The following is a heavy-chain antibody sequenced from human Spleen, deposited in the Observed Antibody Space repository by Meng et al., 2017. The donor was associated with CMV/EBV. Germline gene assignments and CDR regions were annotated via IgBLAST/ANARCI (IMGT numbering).Heavy chain of an antibody. CDR2: IDKHGVTT. CDR3: ARDPLVVPAAIQGDYYYYGMDV. J-gene: IGHJ6*02. D-gene: IGHD2-2*01. CDR1: GFTFITYG. Sequence: GGSLRLSCAASGFTFITYGMAWVRQVPGKGLEFVSAIDKHGVTTFYADSVKGRFTISRDNAKNSLYLQMNSLRAEDTAVYYCARDPLVVPAAIQGDYYYYGMDVWGQGTTVTVSS. V-gene: IGHV3-21*01.